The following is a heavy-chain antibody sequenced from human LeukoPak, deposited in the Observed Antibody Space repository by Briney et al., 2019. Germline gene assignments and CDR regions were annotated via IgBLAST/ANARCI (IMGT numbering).Heavy chain of an antibody. J-gene: IGHJ5*02. CDR1: GGTFSSYG. V-gene: IGHV1-69*04. CDR2: IIPILGIA. Sequence: ASVKVSCKASGGTFSSYGISWVRQAPGQGLEWMGRIIPILGIANYAQKFQGRVTITADKSTSTAYMELSSLRSEDTAVYYCASGSGSSWTNWFDPWGQGTLVTVSS. D-gene: IGHD6-13*01. CDR3: ASGSGSSWTNWFDP.